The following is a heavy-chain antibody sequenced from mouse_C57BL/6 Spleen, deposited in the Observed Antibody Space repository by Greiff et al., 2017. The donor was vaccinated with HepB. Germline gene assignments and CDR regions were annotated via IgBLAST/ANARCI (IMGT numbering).Heavy chain of an antibody. CDR2: IWSGGST. J-gene: IGHJ2*01. V-gene: IGHV2-2*01. Sequence: QVQLQQSGPGLVQPSQSLSITCTVSGFSLTSYGVHWVRQSPGKGLEWLGVIWSGGSTDYNAAFISRRSISKDNSKSQVFFKMNSLQADDTAIYYCARNCELTGTFDYWGQGTTLTVSS. CDR1: GFSLTSYG. D-gene: IGHD4-1*01. CDR3: ARNCELTGTFDY.